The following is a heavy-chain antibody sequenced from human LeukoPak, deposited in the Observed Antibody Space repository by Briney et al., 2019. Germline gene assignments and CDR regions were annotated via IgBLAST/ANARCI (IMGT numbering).Heavy chain of an antibody. D-gene: IGHD2-21*02. CDR1: GFTFSSYA. CDR2: ISSSSSYI. CDR3: AADCGGDCYSVDWFDP. V-gene: IGHV3-21*01. Sequence: GSLRLSCAASGFTFSSYAMNWVRQAPGKGLEWVSSISSSSSYIYYADSVKGRFTISRDNAKNSLYLQMNSLRAEDTAVYYCAADCGGDCYSVDWFDPWGQGTLVTVSS. J-gene: IGHJ5*02.